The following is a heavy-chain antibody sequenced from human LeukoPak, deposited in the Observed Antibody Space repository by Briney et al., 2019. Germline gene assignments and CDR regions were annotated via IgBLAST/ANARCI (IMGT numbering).Heavy chain of an antibody. CDR1: GVPINSYY. CDR3: ARGALLLPDAFDI. V-gene: IGHV4-4*07. Sequence: SETLSLTCNVSGVPINSYYWTWIRQPPGKGLEWIGRIYTSGSTNYNPSLKSRVTMSVDTSKNQFSLKLSSVTAADTAVYYCARGALLLPDAFDIWGQGTMVTVSS. J-gene: IGHJ3*02. CDR2: IYTSGST. D-gene: IGHD2-21*01.